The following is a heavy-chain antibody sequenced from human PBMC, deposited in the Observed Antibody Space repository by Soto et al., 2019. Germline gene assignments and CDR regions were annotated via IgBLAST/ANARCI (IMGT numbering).Heavy chain of an antibody. D-gene: IGHD3-22*01. V-gene: IGHV3-30*03. CDR2: VTYDGTNK. CDR3: ARESPYNDAAFDV. Sequence: GGSLRLSCAASGFTFSNFGMHWVRQAPDTGLDWVAAVTYDGTNKYYADSVKGRFTISKDNAKDSLYLQMNSLRDEDTAVYYCARESPYNDAAFDVWGQGTMVTVSS. CDR1: GFTFSNFG. J-gene: IGHJ3*01.